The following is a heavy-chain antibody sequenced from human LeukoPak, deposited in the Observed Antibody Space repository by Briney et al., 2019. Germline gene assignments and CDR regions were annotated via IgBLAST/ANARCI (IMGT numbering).Heavy chain of an antibody. J-gene: IGHJ4*02. CDR2: ISYDGSNK. D-gene: IGHD3-22*01. CDR3: ARDANYDSSGYYMGLDY. CDR1: GFTFDSYS. Sequence: GGSLRLSCEASGFTFDSYSMHWVRQAPGKGLEWVAVISYDGSNKYYADSVKGRFTISRDNSKNTLYLQMNSLRAEDTAVYYCARDANYDSSGYYMGLDYWGQGTLVTVSS. V-gene: IGHV3-30*04.